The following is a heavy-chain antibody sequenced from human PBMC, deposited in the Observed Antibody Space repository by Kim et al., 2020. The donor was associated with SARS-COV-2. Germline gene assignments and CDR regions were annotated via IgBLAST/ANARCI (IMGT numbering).Heavy chain of an antibody. CDR3: ARRGGYSTSGRYYGVDV. CDR1: GGSISSSSYY. CDR2: IPYSGST. D-gene: IGHD6-13*01. V-gene: IGHV4-39*01. J-gene: IGHJ6*02. Sequence: SETLSLTCTVSGGSISSSSYYWGWIRQPPGKGLEWIGSIPYSGSTYYNPSLKSRVTISVDTSKNQYSLKLTSVTAADTAVYYCARRGGYSTSGRYYGVDVWGQGTTDTVSS.